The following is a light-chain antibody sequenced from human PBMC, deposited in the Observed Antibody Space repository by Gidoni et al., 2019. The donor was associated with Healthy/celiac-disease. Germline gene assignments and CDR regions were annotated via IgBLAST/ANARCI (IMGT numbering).Light chain of an antibody. Sequence: IVLTQSPGTLSLYPGERATLSCRASQSVSSSYLAWYQQKPGQAPRRLLYGASSRATGIPDRFSGSGSGTDFTLTISRLEPEDFAVYYWQQYGSSPRTFGQGTKVEIK. CDR1: QSVSSSY. CDR3: QQYGSSPRT. V-gene: IGKV3-20*01. CDR2: GAS. J-gene: IGKJ1*01.